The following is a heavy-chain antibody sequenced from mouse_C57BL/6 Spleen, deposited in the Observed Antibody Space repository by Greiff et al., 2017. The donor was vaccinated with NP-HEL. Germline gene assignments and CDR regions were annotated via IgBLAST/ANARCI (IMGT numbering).Heavy chain of an antibody. CDR3: TRYLQLTGDY. D-gene: IGHD4-1*01. CDR1: GYTFTDYE. CDR2: IDPETGGT. V-gene: IGHV1-15*01. Sequence: VKLVESGAELVRPGASVTLSCKASGYTFTDYEMHWVKQTPVHGLEWIGAIDPETGGTAYNQKFKGKAILTADKSSSTAYMELRSLTSEDSAVYYCTRYLQLTGDYWGQGTTLTVSS. J-gene: IGHJ2*01.